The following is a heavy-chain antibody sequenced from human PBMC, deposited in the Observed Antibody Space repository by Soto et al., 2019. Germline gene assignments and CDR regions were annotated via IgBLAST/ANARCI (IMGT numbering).Heavy chain of an antibody. Sequence: EVQLVESGGDLVQPGRSLRLSCAASGFIFDDFAMHWVRQVPGRGLEWVSGISWNSGDITYADSVRGRFTISRDNAKNSLYLQMNSLRPADTGFYYCVKARKIVARTLDFWGQGTLVTVSS. J-gene: IGHJ4*02. V-gene: IGHV3-9*01. D-gene: IGHD2-15*01. CDR3: VKARKIVARTLDF. CDR1: GFIFDDFA. CDR2: ISWNSGDI.